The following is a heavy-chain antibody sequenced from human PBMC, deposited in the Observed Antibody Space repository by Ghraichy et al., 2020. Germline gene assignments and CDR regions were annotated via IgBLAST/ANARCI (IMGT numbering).Heavy chain of an antibody. CDR2: ISAYNGNT. D-gene: IGHD6-6*01. Sequence: ASVKVSCKASGYTFTSYGISWVRQAPGQGLEWMGWISAYNGNTNYAQKLQGRVTMTTDTSTSTAYMELRSLRSDDTAVYYCAYSRIAARARVAGQLDYWGQGTLVTVSS. CDR1: GYTFTSYG. CDR3: AYSRIAARARVAGQLDY. J-gene: IGHJ4*02. V-gene: IGHV1-18*01.